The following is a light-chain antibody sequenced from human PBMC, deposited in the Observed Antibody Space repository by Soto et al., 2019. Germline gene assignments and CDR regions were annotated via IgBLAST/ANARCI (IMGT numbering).Light chain of an antibody. J-gene: IGKJ5*01. CDR3: QQYNNWPPLT. CDR2: GAS. V-gene: IGKV3-15*01. Sequence: EIVMTQSPATLSVSPGERATLSCRASQSVSSKLAWYQQKPGQAPTLLIYGASTRATGIPARFSGSGSGTEFTLTISSLQSEDFAVYYCQQYNNWPPLTFGQGTRLEIK. CDR1: QSVSSK.